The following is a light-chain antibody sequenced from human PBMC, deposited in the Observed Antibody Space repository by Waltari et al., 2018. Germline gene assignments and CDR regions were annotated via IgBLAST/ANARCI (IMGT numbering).Light chain of an antibody. CDR2: SNN. CDR1: SSNLGSNT. J-gene: IGLJ2*01. Sequence: QSVLTQPPSASGTPGQRVTISCSGSSSNLGSNTVNWYQQLPGTAPKLPIYSNNQRPSGVPDRFSGSKSGTSASLAISGLQSEDEADYYCAAWDDSLNGVVFGGGTKLTVL. V-gene: IGLV1-44*01. CDR3: AAWDDSLNGVV.